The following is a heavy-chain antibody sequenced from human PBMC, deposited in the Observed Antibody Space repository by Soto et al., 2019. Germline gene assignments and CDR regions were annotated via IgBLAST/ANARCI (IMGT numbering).Heavy chain of an antibody. J-gene: IGHJ1*01. D-gene: IGHD6-13*01. Sequence: LRLSCAASGFTFDDYAMHWVRQVPGKGLEWVSGINWNSGSIGYGDSVKGRFAISRDNAKNSLHLQMNSLSAEDTAFYYCVKDESINWYSGHFRHWGQGTPVTVSS. CDR2: INWNSGSI. CDR1: GFTFDDYA. V-gene: IGHV3-9*01. CDR3: VKDESINWYSGHFRH.